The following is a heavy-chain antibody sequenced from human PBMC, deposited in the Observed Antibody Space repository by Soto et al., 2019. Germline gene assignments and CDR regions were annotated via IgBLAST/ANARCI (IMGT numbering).Heavy chain of an antibody. V-gene: IGHV3-11*01. CDR2: ISSSGSTI. J-gene: IGHJ3*02. D-gene: IGHD6-13*01. CDR3: ARVPVGGRIAAGRPFNI. Sequence: QVQLVESGVGLVKPGGSLRLSCAASGFTFNDSYMSWIRQAPGKGLEWTSYISSSGSTINYADSVKGRFTISRDNAKKSLFVQRNSLRADDTAVYFCARVPVGGRIAAGRPFNIWGQWTMVTVSS. CDR1: GFTFNDSY.